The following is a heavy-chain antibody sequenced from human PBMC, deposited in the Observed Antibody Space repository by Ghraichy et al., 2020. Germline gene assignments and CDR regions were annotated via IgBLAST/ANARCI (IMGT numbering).Heavy chain of an antibody. CDR1: GFTFSSYA. CDR2: ISGSGGST. J-gene: IGHJ4*02. CDR3: ANGEESSIAARPHVY. Sequence: GGSLRLSCAASGFTFSSYAMSWVRQAPGKGLEWVSAISGSGGSTYYADSVKGRFTISRDNSKNTLYLQMNSLRAEDTAVYYCANGEESSIAARPHVYWGQGTLVTVSS. V-gene: IGHV3-23*01. D-gene: IGHD6-6*01.